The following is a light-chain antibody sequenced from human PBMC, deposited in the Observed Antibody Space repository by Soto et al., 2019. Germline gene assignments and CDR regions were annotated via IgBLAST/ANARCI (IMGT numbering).Light chain of an antibody. Sequence: VMTQTPLSLSVAPGQPTSISCKSSQSLLHITGETFLFWYLXKPGQSPQLXIYEVSTRVSGVPDRFSGSGSGTDVTLEISRVETDDGAIYYGMQSTQLPPAFGQGTRLEI. V-gene: IGKV2D-29*02. CDR2: EVS. CDR3: MQSTQLPPA. J-gene: IGKJ5*01. CDR1: QSLLHITGETF.